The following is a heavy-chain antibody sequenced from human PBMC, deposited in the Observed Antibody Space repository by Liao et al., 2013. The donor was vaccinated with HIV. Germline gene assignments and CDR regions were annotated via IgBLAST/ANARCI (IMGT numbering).Heavy chain of an antibody. D-gene: IGHD3-16*01. CDR3: ARVTRDFFYAIDV. CDR2: VYYSGTT. J-gene: IGHJ6*03. CDR1: GGSISNYY. Sequence: QVELQQWGAGLLKPSETLSLTCTVSGGSISNYYWTWIRQPPGKRLEWIGYVYYSGTTNLTPSLKSRVTIALDTSKSQFSLQLRSVTAADAAVYYCARVTRDFFYAIDVWGNGTAVAVSS. V-gene: IGHV4-59*01.